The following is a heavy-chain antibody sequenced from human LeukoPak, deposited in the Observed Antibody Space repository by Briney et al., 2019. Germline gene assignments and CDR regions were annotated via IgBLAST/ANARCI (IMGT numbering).Heavy chain of an antibody. Sequence: SVKVSCTASGGTFSSDAISWVRQAPGQGLEWMGGMIPIFGTANYAQKFQGRVTITADKSTSTAYMELSSLRSEDTAVYYCARGGDILTGYYRTDYYYYGMDVWGKGTTVTVSS. CDR3: ARGGDILTGYYRTDYYYYGMDV. J-gene: IGHJ6*04. D-gene: IGHD3-9*01. CDR1: GGTFSSDA. V-gene: IGHV1-69*06. CDR2: MIPIFGTA.